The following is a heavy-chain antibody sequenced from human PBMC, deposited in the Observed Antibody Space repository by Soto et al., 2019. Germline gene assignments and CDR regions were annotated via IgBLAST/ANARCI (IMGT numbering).Heavy chain of an antibody. V-gene: IGHV4-31*03. D-gene: IGHD2-8*02. CDR1: GASISSGGYY. Sequence: QVQLQESGPGLVKPSQTLSLTCTVSGASISSGGYYWTWIRQHPGKGLEWIGYIYYTGSTYYNPSIKSRITISVDPSNDQFSLKLTSVTAADTAVYYCARTGGSALYYGMDVWGQGTTVTVSS. J-gene: IGHJ6*02. CDR2: IYYTGST. CDR3: ARTGGSALYYGMDV.